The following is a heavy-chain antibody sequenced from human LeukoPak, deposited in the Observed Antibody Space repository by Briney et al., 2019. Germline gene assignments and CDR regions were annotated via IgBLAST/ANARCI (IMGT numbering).Heavy chain of an antibody. Sequence: SETLSLTCTVSGGSISSGSYYWSWIRQPAGKGLEWIVRIYTSGSTNYNPSLKSRVTISVDTSKNQFSLKLSSVTAADTAVYYCARDCSSTSCPHNRFDPWGQGTLVTVSS. V-gene: IGHV4-61*02. J-gene: IGHJ5*02. CDR3: ARDCSSTSCPHNRFDP. CDR1: GGSISSGSYY. D-gene: IGHD2-2*01. CDR2: IYTSGST.